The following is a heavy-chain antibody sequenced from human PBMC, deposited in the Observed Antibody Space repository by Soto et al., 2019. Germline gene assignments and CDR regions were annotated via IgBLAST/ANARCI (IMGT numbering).Heavy chain of an antibody. CDR3: ARAPVGLDTISYFDY. CDR1: GGSFSGYY. J-gene: IGHJ4*02. CDR2: INHGGST. V-gene: IGHV4-34*10. Sequence: SETLSLTCAVYGGSFSGYYWSWIRQPPGKGLEWIGEINHGGSTNYSPSLKSRINMSVDATRNQYSLRLTSVTAADTAVYFCARAPVGLDTISYFDYWGQGKLVTVS. D-gene: IGHD3-3*01.